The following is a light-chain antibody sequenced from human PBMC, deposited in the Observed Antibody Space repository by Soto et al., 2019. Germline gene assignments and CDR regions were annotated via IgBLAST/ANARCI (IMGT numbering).Light chain of an antibody. J-gene: IGLJ1*01. V-gene: IGLV2-14*01. CDR3: ISYTGSSTSYV. CDR2: GVS. CDR1: RSDIGSYNY. Sequence: QLVLTQPASVSGSPGQSITISCSGTRSDIGSYNYVAWYQQFPGKTPKILIYGVSNRPSGVSSRFSGSKSGNTASLTISGLQAEDEADYYCISYTGSSTSYVFGSGTKLTVL.